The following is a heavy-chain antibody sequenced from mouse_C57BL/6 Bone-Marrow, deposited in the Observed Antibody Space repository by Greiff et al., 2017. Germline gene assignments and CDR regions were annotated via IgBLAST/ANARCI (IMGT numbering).Heavy chain of an antibody. J-gene: IGHJ4*01. V-gene: IGHV1-5*01. CDR3: TRSEITAFYVDSLDY. CDR2: IYPGNSDT. D-gene: IGHD1-1*01. Sequence: VKLQQSGTVLARPGASVKMSCKTSGYTFTSYWMHWVKQRPGKGLEWIGAIYPGNSDTSYNQKFKGKAKLTEDTSASTAYMELSSLTYEDSAVYYCTRSEITAFYVDSLDYWGQGTSVTVSA. CDR1: GYTFTSYW.